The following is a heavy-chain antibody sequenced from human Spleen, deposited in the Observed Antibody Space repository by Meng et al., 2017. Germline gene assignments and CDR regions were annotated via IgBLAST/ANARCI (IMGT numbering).Heavy chain of an antibody. Sequence: EWGAGMWALWEDLALTCTVYGGSFSGYYCRWVRKRAGKGLEWIGEIYHSGSTNYNPSLESRVTITVDTSKNQFSLKLNSVTAADTAGYYCAKAISWGGIKNWGQGTLVTVSS. CDR1: GGSFSGYY. V-gene: IGHV4-34*01. D-gene: IGHD3-16*01. J-gene: IGHJ4*02. CDR2: IYHSGST. CDR3: AKAISWGGIKN.